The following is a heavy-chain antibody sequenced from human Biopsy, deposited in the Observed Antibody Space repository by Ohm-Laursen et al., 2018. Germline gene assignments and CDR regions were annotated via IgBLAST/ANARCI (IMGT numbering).Heavy chain of an antibody. V-gene: IGHV3-23*01. D-gene: IGHD4-17*01. Sequence: SLRLPCAAPGFTFSSYAMTWFRQAPGKGLEWVSTISGNSDIIYDTDSVKGRFTISRDNSKNTLYLQMNSLRADDTAVYYCALAAAQTVTHFDYWGQGTLVTVSS. CDR1: GFTFSSYA. CDR2: ISGNSDII. J-gene: IGHJ4*02. CDR3: ALAAAQTVTHFDY.